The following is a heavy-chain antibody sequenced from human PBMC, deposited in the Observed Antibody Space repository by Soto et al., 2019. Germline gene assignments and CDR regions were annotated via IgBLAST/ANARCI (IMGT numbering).Heavy chain of an antibody. CDR3: ARSEGVVVVAATGFDP. V-gene: IGHV1-69*13. D-gene: IGHD2-15*01. CDR2: IIPIFGTA. J-gene: IGHJ5*02. Sequence: GASVKVSCKASGGTFSSYAISWVRQAPGQGLEWIGGIIPIFGTANYAQKFQGRVTITADESTSTAYMELSSLRSGDTAVYYCARSEGVVVVAATGFDPWGQGTLVTVS. CDR1: GGTFSSYA.